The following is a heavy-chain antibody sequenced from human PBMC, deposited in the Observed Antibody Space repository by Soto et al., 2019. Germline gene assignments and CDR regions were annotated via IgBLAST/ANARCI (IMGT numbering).Heavy chain of an antibody. CDR2: MNPNSGNT. CDR1: GYTFTSYD. D-gene: IGHD2-15*01. J-gene: IGHJ5*02. CDR3: TGYCSGGSCQKYNWFDP. Sequence: ASVKVSCKASGYTFTSYDINWVRQATGQGLEWMGWMNPNSGNTGYAQKFQGRVTMTRNTSIRTAYMELSSLRSEDTAVYYCTGYCSGGSCQKYNWFDPWGQGTLVTVSS. V-gene: IGHV1-8*01.